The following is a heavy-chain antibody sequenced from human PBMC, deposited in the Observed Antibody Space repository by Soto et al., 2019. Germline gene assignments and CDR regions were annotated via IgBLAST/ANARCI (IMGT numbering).Heavy chain of an antibody. CDR3: ARLGDPAAPASRVTDI. D-gene: IGHD2-2*01. CDR2: IYYSGYT. J-gene: IGHJ6*02. Sequence: SETLSLTCDVSGGSFNTSGYYWSWIRQHPGKGLEWIGYIYYSGYTQYNPSLRSRVAISIDTSKNQCSLTLSSVTAADTAVYYCARLGDPAAPASRVTDIWGQGTTVTVYS. V-gene: IGHV4-31*11. CDR1: GGSFNTSGYY.